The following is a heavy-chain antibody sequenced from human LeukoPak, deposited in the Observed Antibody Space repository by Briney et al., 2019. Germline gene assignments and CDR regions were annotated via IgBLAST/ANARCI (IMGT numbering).Heavy chain of an antibody. CDR2: IYYSGST. J-gene: IGHJ4*02. CDR1: GGSISSYY. CDR3: VRIGYDYGDYGDY. Sequence: SETLSLTCTVSGGSISSYYWSWIRQPPGKGLEWIGYIYYSGSTNYNPSLKSRVTISVDTSKNQFSLKLSSVTAADTAVYYCVRIGYDYGDYGDYWGQGTLVTVSS. V-gene: IGHV4-59*01. D-gene: IGHD4-17*01.